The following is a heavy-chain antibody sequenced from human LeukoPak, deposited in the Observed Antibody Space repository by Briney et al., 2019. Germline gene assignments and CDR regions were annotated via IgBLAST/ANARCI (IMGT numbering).Heavy chain of an antibody. CDR1: GITLSNYG. V-gene: IGHV3-23*01. D-gene: IGHD3-22*01. Sequence: GGSLRLSCAVSGITLSNYGMTWVRQAPGKGLEWVAGISDTGGRTNYADSVKGRFTISRDNPKNTLYLQMNGLRAEDTAVYFCAKRGVVIRVILVGFHKEAYYFDSWGQGALVTVSS. J-gene: IGHJ4*02. CDR2: ISDTGGRT. CDR3: AKRGVVIRVILVGFHKEAYYFDS.